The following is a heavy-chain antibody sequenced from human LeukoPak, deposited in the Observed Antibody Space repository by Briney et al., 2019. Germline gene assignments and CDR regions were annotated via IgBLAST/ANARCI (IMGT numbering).Heavy chain of an antibody. V-gene: IGHV3-74*01. Sequence: GGTLRLSCAASGFTFSSYWMHWVRQGPGKGLVWVSRINSDGSSTSHADSVKGRFTISRDNAKNTLYLQMNSLRAEDTAVYYCAKGTTMVRSHFDYWGQGTLVTVSS. J-gene: IGHJ4*02. CDR2: INSDGSST. D-gene: IGHD3-10*01. CDR3: AKGTTMVRSHFDY. CDR1: GFTFSSYW.